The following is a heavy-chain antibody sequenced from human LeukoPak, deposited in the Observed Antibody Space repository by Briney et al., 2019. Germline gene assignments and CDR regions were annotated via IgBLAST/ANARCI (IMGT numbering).Heavy chain of an antibody. J-gene: IGHJ5*02. CDR3: ARGYSSSWYFNWFDP. CDR2: IYYSGST. Sequence: PSETLSLTCTVSGGFISSSNFYWGWIRQPPGKGLEWIGSIYYSGSTYYNPSLKSRVSISVDTSKNQFSLKLTSVTAADTAVYYCARGYSSSWYFNWFDPWGQGTLVTVSS. D-gene: IGHD6-13*01. V-gene: IGHV4-39*07. CDR1: GGFISSSNFY.